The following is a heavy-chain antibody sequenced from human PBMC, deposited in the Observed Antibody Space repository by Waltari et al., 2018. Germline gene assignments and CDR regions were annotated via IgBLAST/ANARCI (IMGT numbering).Heavy chain of an antibody. CDR3: ARIYGSGTFIYMDV. D-gene: IGHD3-10*01. CDR2: IDPGATH. CDR1: GGSIISYY. V-gene: IGHV4-4*07. J-gene: IGHJ6*03. Sequence: QVQLQESGPGLVKPSETLSLTCTVSGGSIISYYWSWIRQPAGKGLEWIGRIDPGATHYYNPSLQTRIMMSVDTSQNQFSLKLSSVTAADTAVYYCARIYGSGTFIYMDVWGKGTTVTVSS.